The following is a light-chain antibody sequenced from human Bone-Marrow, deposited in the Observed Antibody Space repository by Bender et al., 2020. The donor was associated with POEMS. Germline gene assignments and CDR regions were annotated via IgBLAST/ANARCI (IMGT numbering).Light chain of an antibody. J-gene: IGLJ1*01. Sequence: QSALTQPASVSGSPGQSITISCTGTSSDVAAYNLVSWYQHHPGKAPRLMIYESTERPSGISNRFSGAKSGSTASLTISGLQSEDEADYYCCSYTRSNSYVFGTGTKVSVL. CDR1: SSDVAAYNL. CDR2: EST. CDR3: CSYTRSNSYV. V-gene: IGLV2-14*02.